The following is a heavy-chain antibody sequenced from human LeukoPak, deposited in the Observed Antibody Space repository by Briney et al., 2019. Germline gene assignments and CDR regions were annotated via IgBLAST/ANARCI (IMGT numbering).Heavy chain of an antibody. D-gene: IGHD3-3*01. CDR2: IHDSVNT. J-gene: IGHJ4*02. Sequence: PSETLSLTCSVSGGSISSYSWTWIRQSPGTGLEWIGYIHDSVNTDYNPSLKSRVTISVDTSNKQFSLKLNSVTAADTAVYYCARGRITIFGVVTPHFDYWGQGTLVTVSS. V-gene: IGHV4-59*01. CDR1: GGSISSYS. CDR3: ARGRITIFGVVTPHFDY.